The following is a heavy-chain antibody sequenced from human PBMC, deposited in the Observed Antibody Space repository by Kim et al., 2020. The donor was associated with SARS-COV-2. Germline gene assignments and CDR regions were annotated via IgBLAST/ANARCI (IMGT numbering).Heavy chain of an antibody. CDR1: GFTFNSYE. CDR3: ARALLVSYSDGFDI. Sequence: GGSLRLSCAASGFTFNSYEMNWVRQAPGKGLEWVAYISNSGSTKYYADSVKGRFTISRDNSKNSLYLQMNSLRVDDTAVYYCARALLVSYSDGFDIWGQGTMVTVSS. CDR2: ISNSGSTK. V-gene: IGHV3-48*03. J-gene: IGHJ3*02. D-gene: IGHD1-26*01.